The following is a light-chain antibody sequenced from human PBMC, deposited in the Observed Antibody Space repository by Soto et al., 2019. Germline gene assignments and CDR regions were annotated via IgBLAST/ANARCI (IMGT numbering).Light chain of an antibody. CDR2: TTS. Sequence: EIVLTQSPDTLSLSPGERATLSCTASQTVTSSCLAWYQRKPGQAPRLLIHTTSTRATDIPDRFSGSGSGPDFTLNISRMQPEDFAVYYCQQGGGSPLCSFGPGTRVDV. J-gene: IGKJ3*01. CDR3: QQGGGSPLCS. V-gene: IGKV3-20*01. CDR1: QTVTSSC.